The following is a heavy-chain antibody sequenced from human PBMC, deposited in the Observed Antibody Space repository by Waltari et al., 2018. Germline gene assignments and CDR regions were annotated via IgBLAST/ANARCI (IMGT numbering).Heavy chain of an antibody. Sequence: QVQLVQSGAEVKKPGASVKVSCKASGYTFTGYYMHWVRQAPGQGLEWRGRINPNSGGTNYAQKFQGRVTMTRDTSISTAYMELSRLRSDDTAVYYCARALGSGSYYYAFDIWGQGTMVTVSS. V-gene: IGHV1-2*06. D-gene: IGHD1-26*01. CDR1: GYTFTGYY. J-gene: IGHJ3*02. CDR3: ARALGSGSYYYAFDI. CDR2: INPNSGGT.